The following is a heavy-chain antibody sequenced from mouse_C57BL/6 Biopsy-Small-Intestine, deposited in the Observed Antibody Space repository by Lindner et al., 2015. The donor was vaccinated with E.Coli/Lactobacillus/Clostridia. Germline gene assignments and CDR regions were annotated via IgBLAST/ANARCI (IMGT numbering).Heavy chain of an antibody. J-gene: IGHJ3*01. Sequence: VQLQESGPVLVAPSQSLSITCTVSGFSLTTFGVHWVRQPPGKGLEWLGVIWAGGSTNYNSALMSRLGISKDNSKSQVFLKMNSLQTDDTAMYYCADSNFFAYVGPRDSGHCLC. CDR3: ADSNFFAY. D-gene: IGHD2-5*01. CDR2: IWAGGST. CDR1: GFSLTTFG. V-gene: IGHV2-9*02.